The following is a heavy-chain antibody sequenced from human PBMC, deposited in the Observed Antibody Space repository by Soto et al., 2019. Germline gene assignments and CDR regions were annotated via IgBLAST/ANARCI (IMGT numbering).Heavy chain of an antibody. CDR3: ARGWAALDY. Sequence: GGSLRLSCAASGFTFSNYWMTWVRQAPGKGLEWVANKKEDGGEIYYLDSVKGRFTISRDNAKNSLYLQMNNLRAEDTAVYSCARGWAALDYWGQGTLVTVSS. CDR2: KKEDGGEI. CDR1: GFTFSNYW. D-gene: IGHD2-15*01. J-gene: IGHJ4*02. V-gene: IGHV3-7*01.